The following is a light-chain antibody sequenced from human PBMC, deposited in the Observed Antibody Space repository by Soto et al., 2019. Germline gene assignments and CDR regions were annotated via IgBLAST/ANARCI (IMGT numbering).Light chain of an antibody. V-gene: IGLV2-11*01. J-gene: IGLJ1*01. CDR2: DVT. Sequence: QSALTQPRSVSGSPGQSVTINCTGSNSDVGFYKYVSWYQQHPGKAPKLMMYDVTTRPSGVPDRFSGSKSANTASLTISGLQAEDESDYYCFSYAGNYNFVSGTGTKLTVL. CDR3: FSYAGNYNFV. CDR1: NSDVGFYKY.